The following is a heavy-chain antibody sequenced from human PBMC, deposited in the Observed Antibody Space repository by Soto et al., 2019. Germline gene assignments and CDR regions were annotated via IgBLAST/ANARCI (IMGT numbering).Heavy chain of an antibody. Sequence: QGQLLQSGDEVKTPGASVRVSCRASGYPFTSYGISWVRQAPGQGLEWVAWISAYNGKRDTAQKFQGRVTMTLDTSTDTSHMDLGDLTSADTAVYYCARGRIVASMHDAVEMWGQGTKVTVSS. V-gene: IGHV1-18*01. CDR3: ARGRIVASMHDAVEM. D-gene: IGHD1-26*01. CDR2: ISAYNGKR. CDR1: GYPFTSYG. J-gene: IGHJ3*02.